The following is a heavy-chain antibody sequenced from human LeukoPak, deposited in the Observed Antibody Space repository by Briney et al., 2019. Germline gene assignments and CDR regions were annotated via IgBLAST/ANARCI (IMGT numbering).Heavy chain of an antibody. V-gene: IGHV4-39*01. CDR2: IYYSGST. CDR1: GGSISSSSYY. Sequence: SETLSLTCTVSGGSISSSSYYWGWIRQPPGKGLEWIGSIYYSGSTYYNPSLKSRLTISVDTSKNQFSLKLSSVTAADTAVYYCAVSSITMVRGVIITHYFDYWGQGTLVTVSS. CDR3: AVSSITMVRGVIITHYFDY. D-gene: IGHD3-10*01. J-gene: IGHJ4*02.